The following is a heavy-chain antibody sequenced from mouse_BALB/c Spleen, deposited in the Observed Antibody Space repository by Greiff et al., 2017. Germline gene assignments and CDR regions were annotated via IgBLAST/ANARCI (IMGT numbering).Heavy chain of an antibody. V-gene: IGHV1-63*02. J-gene: IGHJ4*01. CDR2: IYPGGGYT. CDR3: ASGLRRGEYYALDY. Sequence: QVQLQQSGAELVRPGPSVTMSCKAAGYTFTNYWVGWVKQRPGHGLEWIGDIYPGGGYTNYNEKFKGKATLTADTSSSTAYMQLSSLTSEDSAIYYCASGLRRGEYYALDYWGQGTSVTVS. CDR1: GYTFTNYW. D-gene: IGHD2-4*01.